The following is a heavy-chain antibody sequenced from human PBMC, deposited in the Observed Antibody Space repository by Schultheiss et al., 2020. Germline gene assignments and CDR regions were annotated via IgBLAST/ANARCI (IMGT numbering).Heavy chain of an antibody. CDR2: IYYSGST. CDR3: ARYYSGSYFDC. Sequence: SETLSLTCTVSGVAINSGGYYWSWIRQHPGKGLEWIGYIYYSGSTYYNPSLKSRVTISVDTSKNQFSLKLSSVTAADTAIYYCARYYSGSYFDCWGQGTLVTVSS. V-gene: IGHV4-31*03. J-gene: IGHJ4*02. CDR1: GVAINSGGYY. D-gene: IGHD3-10*01.